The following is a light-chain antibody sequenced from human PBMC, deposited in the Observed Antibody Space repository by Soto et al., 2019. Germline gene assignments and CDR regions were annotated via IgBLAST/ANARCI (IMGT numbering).Light chain of an antibody. J-gene: IGLJ1*01. CDR1: SSDVGGYNY. Sequence: QSALTQPASVSGSPGQSINISCTGTSSDVGGYNYVSWYPQHPGKAPKLMIYEVSNRPSGVSNRFSGSKSGNTASLTISGLQAEEEADYSCSSYTSSSTPFVFGTGTKVTVL. CDR2: EVS. V-gene: IGLV2-14*01. CDR3: SSYTSSSTPFV.